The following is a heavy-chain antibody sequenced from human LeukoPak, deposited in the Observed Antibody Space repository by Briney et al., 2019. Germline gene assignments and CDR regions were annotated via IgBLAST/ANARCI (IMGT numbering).Heavy chain of an antibody. CDR2: IYSGGST. D-gene: IGHD6-13*01. CDR1: GFTVSSNY. CDR3: ARGDRYSSSWYDY. Sequence: GGSLRLSCAASGFTVSSNYMSWVRQAPGKGLEWVSVIYSGGSTYYADSVKGRFTISRDNSKNTLYLQMNSLRAEDTAVYYCARGDRYSSSWYDYWGQGTQVTVSS. J-gene: IGHJ4*02. V-gene: IGHV3-66*02.